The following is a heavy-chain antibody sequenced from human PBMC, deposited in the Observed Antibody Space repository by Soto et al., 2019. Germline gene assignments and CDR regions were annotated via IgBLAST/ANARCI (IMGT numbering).Heavy chain of an antibody. CDR3: ARHGIAARGPEP. Sequence: GESLKISCKASGYSFTSYWIAWVRQMPGKGLEWMGSIYPGDGKTSYGPSFQGQVTISADKSIATAYLQWGSLKASDTAMYYCARHGIAARGPEPWGQGTVVTVSS. CDR1: GYSFTSYW. J-gene: IGHJ5*02. D-gene: IGHD6-6*01. CDR2: IYPGDGKT. V-gene: IGHV5-51*01.